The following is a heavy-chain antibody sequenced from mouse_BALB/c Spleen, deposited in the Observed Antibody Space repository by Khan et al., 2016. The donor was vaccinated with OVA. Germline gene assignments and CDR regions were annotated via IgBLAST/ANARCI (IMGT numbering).Heavy chain of an antibody. CDR2: ITPTSGYT. CDR1: GYTFTSYW. J-gene: IGHJ2*01. CDR3: ERDRIDY. V-gene: IGHV1-7*01. Sequence: QIQLVQSGAELAKPGASVKMSCKASGYTFTSYWMHWIKQRPGQGLEWIGYITPTSGYTDYNQKFKDKATLTADKSSSTAYMQLSSLTSDDSAVYYCERDRIDYWGQGTALTVSS.